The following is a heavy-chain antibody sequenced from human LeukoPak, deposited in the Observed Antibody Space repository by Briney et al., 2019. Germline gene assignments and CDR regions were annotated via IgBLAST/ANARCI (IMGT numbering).Heavy chain of an antibody. CDR3: ASLIVVVSEGNFDY. CDR1: GGSISSGGYY. CDR2: IYHSGST. Sequence: SETLSPTCTVSGGSISSGGYYWSWIRQHPGKGLEWIGSIYHSGSTYYNPSLKSRVTISVDTSKNQFSLKLSSVTAADTAVYYCASLIVVVSEGNFDYWGQGTLVTVSS. D-gene: IGHD2-21*02. J-gene: IGHJ4*02. V-gene: IGHV4-39*07.